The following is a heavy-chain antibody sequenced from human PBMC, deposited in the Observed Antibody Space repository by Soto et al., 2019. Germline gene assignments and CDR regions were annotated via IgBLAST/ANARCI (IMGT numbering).Heavy chain of an antibody. CDR2: ISGSGGST. D-gene: IGHD3-9*01. V-gene: IGHV3-23*01. Sequence: PGGSLRLSCAASGFTFSSYAMSWVRQAPGKGLEWVSAISGSGGSTYYADSVKGRFTISRDNSKNTLYLQMNSLRAEDTAVYYCAKDLLAVFDWLFGSYYYGMDVWGQGTTVTVSS. CDR1: GFTFSSYA. J-gene: IGHJ6*02. CDR3: AKDLLAVFDWLFGSYYYGMDV.